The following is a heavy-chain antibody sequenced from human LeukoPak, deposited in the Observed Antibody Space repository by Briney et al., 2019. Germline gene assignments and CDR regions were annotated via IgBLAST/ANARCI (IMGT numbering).Heavy chain of an antibody. V-gene: IGHV4-34*01. CDR3: ARHGVIVGATGVDY. CDR1: GGSFSGYY. CDR2: INHSGST. D-gene: IGHD1-26*01. Sequence: SETLSLTCAVYGGSFSGYYWSWVRQPPGKGLEWIGEINHSGSTNYNPSLKSRVTISVDTSKNQFSLKLSSVTAADTAVYYCARHGVIVGATGVDYWGQGTLVTVSS. J-gene: IGHJ4*02.